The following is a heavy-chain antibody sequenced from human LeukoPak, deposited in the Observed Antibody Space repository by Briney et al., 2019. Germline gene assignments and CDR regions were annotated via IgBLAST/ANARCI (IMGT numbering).Heavy chain of an antibody. J-gene: IGHJ6*03. Sequence: GGSLRLSCAASGFTFSTYGMHWVRQAPGKGLEWVAIISYDGTYKYYADSVKGRFTISGDNSENTLYLQMNSLRAEDTAVYCCAKEGCSSTSCYRYYYYYYMDVWGKGTTVTVSS. CDR1: GFTFSTYG. CDR3: AKEGCSSTSCYRYYYYYYMDV. V-gene: IGHV3-30*18. CDR2: ISYDGTYK. D-gene: IGHD2-2*01.